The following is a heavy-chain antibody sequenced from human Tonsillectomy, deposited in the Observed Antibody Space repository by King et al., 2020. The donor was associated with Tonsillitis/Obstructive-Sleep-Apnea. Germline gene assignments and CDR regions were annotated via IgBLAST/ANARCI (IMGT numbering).Heavy chain of an antibody. CDR2: XXXGXSXT. CDR1: GYSXNTYW. CDR3: ARPYYFDSLAAFDI. Sequence: VQXVESGAEXXKXGESLKISCEGSGYSXNTYWIAWVRQMPGKGXXWXGXXXXGXSXTXXTPSFEGQXTISVXXXISTAXLXWXXLKASDTAMYYCARPYYFDSLAAFDIWGQGTMVTVSS. J-gene: IGHJ3*02. V-gene: IGHV5-51*03. D-gene: IGHD3-10*01.